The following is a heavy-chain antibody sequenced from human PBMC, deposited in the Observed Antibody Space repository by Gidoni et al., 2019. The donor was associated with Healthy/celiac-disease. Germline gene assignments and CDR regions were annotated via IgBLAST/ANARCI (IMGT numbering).Heavy chain of an antibody. D-gene: IGHD3-9*01. Sequence: QVQLVESGGSVVQPGRSLRLSCADSGFTFSSYGMHWVRQAPGKGLEWVEVISYDGSNKYYADSVKGRFTISRDNSKNTLYLQMNSLRAEDTAVYYCARDILTGYYNVGYWGQGTLVTVSS. CDR3: ARDILTGYYNVGY. J-gene: IGHJ4*02. CDR2: ISYDGSNK. V-gene: IGHV3-30*03. CDR1: GFTFSSYG.